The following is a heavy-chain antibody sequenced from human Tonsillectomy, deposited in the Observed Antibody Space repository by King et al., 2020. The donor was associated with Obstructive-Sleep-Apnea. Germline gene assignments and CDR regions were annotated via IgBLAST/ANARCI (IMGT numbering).Heavy chain of an antibody. CDR3: ARGGAVASTFWPNWFDP. D-gene: IGHD6-19*01. CDR2: ININSGGT. J-gene: IGHJ5*02. V-gene: IGHV1-2*02. CDR1: GYTFTGYY. Sequence: VQLVQSGAEVKKPGASVKVSCKASGYTFTGYYMHWVRQASGQGPEWMGWININSGGTNYAQKFQGRVTVTRDTSINTAYMELSVLRSDETAVYYCARGGAVASTFWPNWFDPWGQGTPVTVSS.